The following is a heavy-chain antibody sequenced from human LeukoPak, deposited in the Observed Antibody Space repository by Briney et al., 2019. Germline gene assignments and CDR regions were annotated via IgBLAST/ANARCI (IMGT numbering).Heavy chain of an antibody. V-gene: IGHV3-74*01. CDR1: AFTFSSYW. CDR3: ARGLRGPDY. CDR2: INNDGSDT. J-gene: IGHJ4*02. Sequence: GGSLRLSCAACAFTFSSYWMHWVRQAPGKGLEWVSRINNDGSDTTYADSVKGRFTVSRDNAKNTLYVEMNSLRADDTAVYYCARGLRGPDYWGQGTLVTVSS. D-gene: IGHD3-10*01.